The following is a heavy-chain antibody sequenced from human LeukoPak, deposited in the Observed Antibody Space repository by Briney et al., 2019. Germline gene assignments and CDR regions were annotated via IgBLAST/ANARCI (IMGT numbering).Heavy chain of an antibody. CDR3: ARGRYCCGGGCYYFDY. CDR2: IKQDGSDK. D-gene: IGHD2-15*01. V-gene: IGHV3-7*04. J-gene: IGHJ4*02. Sequence: GGSLSLSCAASGFTFSTYWMSWVRQAPGKGLEWVANIKQDGSDKYYVDSVKGRFTISRDNAKNSLYLQMNSLRAEDTAVYYCARGRYCCGGGCYYFDYWGQGTLVTVSS. CDR1: GFTFSTYW.